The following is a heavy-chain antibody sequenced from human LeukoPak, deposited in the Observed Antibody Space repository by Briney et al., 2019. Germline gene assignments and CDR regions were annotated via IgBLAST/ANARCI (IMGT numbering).Heavy chain of an antibody. CDR2: IYSGGST. CDR1: GFTVSSHY. V-gene: IGHV3-53*01. J-gene: IGHJ4*02. CDR3: ARARELPHYFDY. D-gene: IGHD1-26*01. Sequence: GGSLRLSCAASGFTVSSHYMSWVRQAPGKGLEWVSVIYSGGSTYYADSVKGRFTISRDNSKNTLYLQMNSLRAEDTAVYYCARARELPHYFDYWGQGTLVTVSS.